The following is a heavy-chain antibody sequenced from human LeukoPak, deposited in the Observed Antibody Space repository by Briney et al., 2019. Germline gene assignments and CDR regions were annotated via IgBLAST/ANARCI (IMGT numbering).Heavy chain of an antibody. D-gene: IGHD3-16*01. CDR3: ATYTHWVAGDV. Sequence: GGSLGLSCAASGFTFSDSWMSWVRQAPGKGLEWVANMNQDGSEKDYVDSVKGRFTISRDNARNSLYLQMGSLRAEDTAVHYCATYTHWVAGDVWGQGTTVTVSS. J-gene: IGHJ6*02. CDR1: GFTFSDSW. V-gene: IGHV3-7*01. CDR2: MNQDGSEK.